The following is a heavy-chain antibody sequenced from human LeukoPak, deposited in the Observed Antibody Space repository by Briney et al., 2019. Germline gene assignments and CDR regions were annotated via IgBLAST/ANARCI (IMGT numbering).Heavy chain of an antibody. CDR2: ISPSSGST. J-gene: IGHJ4*02. CDR3: ARGSSTAVVILDPYYFDS. CDR1: GYDFTSYY. Sequence: GASVKVSCKASGYDFTSYYMHWLRQAPGQGLEWMAIISPSSGSTSFAQKFQGRLSMTRDTSTSTVYMELRSLRSEDPAVYYCARGSSTAVVILDPYYFDSWGQGTLVTVSS. V-gene: IGHV1-46*01. D-gene: IGHD3-22*01.